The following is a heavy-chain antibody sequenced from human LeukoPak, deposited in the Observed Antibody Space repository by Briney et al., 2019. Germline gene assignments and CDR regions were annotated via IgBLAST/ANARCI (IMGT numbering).Heavy chain of an antibody. J-gene: IGHJ4*02. CDR1: GGSISSSSYY. Sequence: SETLSLTCTVSGGSISSSSYYWGWIRQPPGKGLEWIGSIYYSGSTYYNPSLKSRVTISVDTSKNQFSLKLSSVTAADTAVYYCATGDQVAYCGGDCRSVVDYWGQGTLVTVSS. CDR3: ATGDQVAYCGGDCRSVVDY. CDR2: IYYSGST. D-gene: IGHD2-21*01. V-gene: IGHV4-39*01.